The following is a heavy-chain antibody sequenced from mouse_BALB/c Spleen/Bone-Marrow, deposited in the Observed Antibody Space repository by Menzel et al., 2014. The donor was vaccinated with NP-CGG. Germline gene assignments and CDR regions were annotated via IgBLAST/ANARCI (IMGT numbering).Heavy chain of an antibody. V-gene: IGHV1S56*01. CDR3: ARKSQRAYDSMIY. J-gene: IGHJ4*01. CDR1: GYTFTSFY. D-gene: IGHD2-4*01. CDR2: IYPGDFST. Sequence: QVQLQQSGPELVKPGASVRISCKASGYTFTSFYIHWVRQRPGQGLGWIGWIYPGDFSTKYNEKFKGKATLTADKSSSTASMQLSSLTSEDSAVYFCARKSQRAYDSMIYWGQGTSVTVSS.